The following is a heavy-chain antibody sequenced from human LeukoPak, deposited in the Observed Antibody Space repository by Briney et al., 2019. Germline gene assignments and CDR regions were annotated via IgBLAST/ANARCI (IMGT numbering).Heavy chain of an antibody. Sequence: PSETLSLTCTVSGGSISSHYWSWIRQPPGKGLEWIGYIYYSGSTNYNPSLKSRVTISVDTSKNQFSLKLSSVTAADTAVYYCARDRVGIAVAGLDYWGQGTLVTVSS. CDR2: IYYSGST. J-gene: IGHJ4*02. D-gene: IGHD6-19*01. CDR3: ARDRVGIAVAGLDY. CDR1: GGSISSHY. V-gene: IGHV4-59*11.